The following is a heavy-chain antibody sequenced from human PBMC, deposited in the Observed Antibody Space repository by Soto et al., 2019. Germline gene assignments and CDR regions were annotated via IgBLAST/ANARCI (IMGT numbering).Heavy chain of an antibody. CDR3: ARGVGMITFGGVSDISPYDVFAF. Sequence: GASVKVSCKASGYTFTSYAMHWVRQAPGQRLEWMGWINAGNGNTKYSQKFQGRVTITRDTSASTAYMELSSLRSEDTAVYYCARGVGMITFGGVSDISPYDVFAFSGRGTTVTGSS. V-gene: IGHV1-3*01. D-gene: IGHD3-16*01. J-gene: IGHJ6*02. CDR2: INAGNGNT. CDR1: GYTFTSYA.